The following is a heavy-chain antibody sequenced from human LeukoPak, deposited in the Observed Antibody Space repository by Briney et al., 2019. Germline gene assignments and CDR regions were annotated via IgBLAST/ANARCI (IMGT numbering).Heavy chain of an antibody. CDR1: GGTFSSYT. Sequence: GASVKVSCKASGGTFSSYTISWVRQAPGQGLEWMGRIIPILGIANYAQKFQGRVTITADKSTSTAYMELSSLRSEDTAVYYCARDRGYCSSTSCYSSNWFDPWGQGTLVTVSS. CDR3: ARDRGYCSSTSCYSSNWFDP. J-gene: IGHJ5*02. V-gene: IGHV1-69*04. D-gene: IGHD2-2*02. CDR2: IIPILGIA.